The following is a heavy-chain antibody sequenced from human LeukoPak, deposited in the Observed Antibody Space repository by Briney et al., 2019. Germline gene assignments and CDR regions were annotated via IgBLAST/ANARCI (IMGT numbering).Heavy chain of an antibody. D-gene: IGHD3-10*01. CDR3: ARDSRYHSGWGSYQPYWFDP. CDR2: ISADGITT. CDR1: GFTFNLYW. Sequence: GGSLRLSCAASGFTFNLYWIHWVRQPPGKGLEWLSRISADGITTNYADSVKGRFTISRDNAKNTLYLQMHSLRVDDTAVYYCARDSRYHSGWGSYQPYWFDPWGQGTLVTVSS. V-gene: IGHV3-74*01. J-gene: IGHJ5*02.